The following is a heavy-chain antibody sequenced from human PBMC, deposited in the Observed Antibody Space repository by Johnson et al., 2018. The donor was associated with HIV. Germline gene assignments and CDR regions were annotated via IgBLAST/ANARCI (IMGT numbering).Heavy chain of an antibody. CDR2: IYSGGST. J-gene: IGHJ3*02. Sequence: VQLVESGGGLIQPGGSLRLSCVASGFTVRKGLEWVSVIYSGGSTYYADSVKGRFSISRDNSKNTVYLQMNSLRPEDTAVYYCSSPWYYDMYAFDIWGQGTLVTVSS. CDR3: SSPWYYDMYAFDI. CDR1: GFTVR. D-gene: IGHD3-22*01. V-gene: IGHV3-66*03.